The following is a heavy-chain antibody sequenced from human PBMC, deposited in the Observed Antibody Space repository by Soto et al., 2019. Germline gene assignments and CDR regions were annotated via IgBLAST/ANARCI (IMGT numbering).Heavy chain of an antibody. CDR1: GGSISSGDYY. CDR3: ARDCTYYDILTGYYYYYGMDV. V-gene: IGHV4-30-4*01. D-gene: IGHD3-9*01. Sequence: SETLSLTCTVSGGSISSGDYYWSWIHQPPGKGLEWIGYIYYSGSTYYNPSLKSRVTISVDTSKNQFSLKLSSVTAADTAVYYCARDCTYYDILTGYYYYYGMDVWGQGTTVTVSS. CDR2: IYYSGST. J-gene: IGHJ6*02.